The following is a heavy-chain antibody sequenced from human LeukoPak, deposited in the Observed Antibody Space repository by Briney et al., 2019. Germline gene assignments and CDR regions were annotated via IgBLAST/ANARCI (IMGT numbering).Heavy chain of an antibody. Sequence: PSQTLSLTCSVSGGPISSGSYYWSWIRQPAGKGLEWIGHIHTSGSTNYNSSLKSRVTISVDTSKNQFSLKLSSVTAADTAVYYCARAGSYWPQIFDYWGQGTLVTVSS. V-gene: IGHV4-61*09. J-gene: IGHJ4*02. CDR1: GGPISSGSYY. D-gene: IGHD3-10*01. CDR2: IHTSGST. CDR3: ARAGSYWPQIFDY.